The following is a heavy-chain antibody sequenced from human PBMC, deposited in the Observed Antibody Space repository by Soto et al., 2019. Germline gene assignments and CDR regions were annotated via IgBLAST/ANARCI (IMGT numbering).Heavy chain of an antibody. CDR1: GFTFSSYW. CDR3: ARVGATTWY. Sequence: QPGGSLRLSCAASGFTFSSYWMHWVRQAPGKGLVWVSRVNSDGSITNYADAVKGRSTISRDNAKNTLYLQMDGLRAEDTAVYYCARVGATTWYWGQGTLVTVSS. CDR2: VNSDGSIT. V-gene: IGHV3-74*01. J-gene: IGHJ4*02. D-gene: IGHD1-26*01.